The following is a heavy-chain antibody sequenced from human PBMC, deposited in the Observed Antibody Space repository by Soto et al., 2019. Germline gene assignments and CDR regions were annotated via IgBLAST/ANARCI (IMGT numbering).Heavy chain of an antibody. V-gene: IGHV4-59*01. CDR3: ARGVDYYYGMDV. D-gene: IGHD3-10*01. CDR2: IYYSGST. Sequence: SETLSLTCTVSGGSISSYYWSWIRQPPGKGLEWIGYIYYSGSTNYNPSLKSRVTISVDTSKNQFSLKLSSVTAADTAVYYCARGVDYYYGMDVWGQGTTVTVSS. CDR1: GGSISSYY. J-gene: IGHJ6*02.